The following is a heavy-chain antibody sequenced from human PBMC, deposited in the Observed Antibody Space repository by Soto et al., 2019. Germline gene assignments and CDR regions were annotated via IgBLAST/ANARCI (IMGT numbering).Heavy chain of an antibody. CDR3: ARHFQPGNDFWSGYTSTYYYYGMDV. V-gene: IGHV4-39*01. D-gene: IGHD3-3*01. J-gene: IGHJ6*02. CDR1: GGSISSSSYY. Sequence: SETLSLTCTVSGGSISSSSYYWGWIRQPPGKGLEWIGSIYYSGSTYYNPSLKSRVTISVDTSKNQFSLKVSSVTAADTAVYYCARHFQPGNDFWSGYTSTYYYYGMDVWGQGTTVTVSS. CDR2: IYYSGST.